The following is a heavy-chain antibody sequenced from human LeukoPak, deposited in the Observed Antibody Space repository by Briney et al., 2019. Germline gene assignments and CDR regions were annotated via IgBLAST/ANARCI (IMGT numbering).Heavy chain of an antibody. CDR1: GGSISSRSYY. J-gene: IGHJ6*03. CDR3: AREYIIGIARYYYYYYYMDV. V-gene: IGHV4-39*02. Sequence: PSETLSLTCTVSGGSISSRSYYWGWIRQPPGKGLEWIGSIYYSGSTYYNPSLQSRVTISVDTSKNQFSLKLNSVTAADTAVYYCAREYIIGIARYYYYYYYMDVWGKGTTVTVSS. CDR2: IYYSGST. D-gene: IGHD6-13*01.